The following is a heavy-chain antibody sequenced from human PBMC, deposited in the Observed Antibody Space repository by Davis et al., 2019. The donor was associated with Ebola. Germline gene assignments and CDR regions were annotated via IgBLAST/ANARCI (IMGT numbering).Heavy chain of an antibody. CDR3: ASSGSYDSSGYPY. V-gene: IGHV1-69*02. J-gene: IGHJ4*02. CDR2: IIPILGIA. Sequence: SVKVSCKASGGTFSSSWVRQAPGHGLEWMGRIIPILGIANYAQKFQGRVTITADKSTSTAYMELSSLRSEDTAVYYCASSGSYDSSGYPYWGQGTLVTVSS. CDR1: GGTFSS. D-gene: IGHD3-22*01.